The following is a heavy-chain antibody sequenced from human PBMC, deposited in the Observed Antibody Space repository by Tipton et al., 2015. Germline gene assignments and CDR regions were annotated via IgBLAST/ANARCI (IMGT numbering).Heavy chain of an antibody. Sequence: QLVQSGDEVKKPGSSVKVSCKASGDTFTYYAFNWVRQAPGQGLEWMGWISAYNGNTNYAQKLQGRVTMTTDTSTSTAYMELRSLRSDDTAVYYCARAYTDSGYYLRYWGQGTLVTVSS. CDR1: GDTFTYYA. J-gene: IGHJ4*02. V-gene: IGHV1-18*01. CDR3: ARAYTDSGYYLRY. CDR2: ISAYNGNT. D-gene: IGHD3-22*01.